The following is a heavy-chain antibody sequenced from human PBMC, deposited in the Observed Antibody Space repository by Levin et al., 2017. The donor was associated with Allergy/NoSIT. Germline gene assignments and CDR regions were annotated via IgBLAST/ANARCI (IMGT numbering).Heavy chain of an antibody. CDR2: INPNSGGT. D-gene: IGHD2-2*01. V-gene: IGHV1-2*02. CDR1: GYTFTGYY. J-gene: IGHJ5*02. Sequence: ASVKVSCKASGYTFTGYYMHWVRQAPGQGLEWMGWINPNSGGTNYAQKFQGRVTMTRDTSISTAYMELSRLRSDDTAVYYCARVKGGEYQLLRRWLEFDPWGQGTLVTVSS. CDR3: ARVKGGEYQLLRRWLEFDP.